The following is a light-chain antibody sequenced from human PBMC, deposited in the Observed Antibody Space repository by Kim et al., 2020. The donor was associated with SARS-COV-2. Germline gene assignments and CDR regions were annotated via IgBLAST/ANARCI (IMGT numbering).Light chain of an antibody. CDR3: QQRSTGALT. CDR2: DAS. Sequence: EIVLTQSPATLYLSPGERASLSCRASHSVSSSLAWYQQKPSRAPRLLIYDASKRAAGIPARFSGSGSGTDFTLTISSLEPEDFAVYYCQQRSTGALTFGGGTKVDIK. J-gene: IGKJ4*01. V-gene: IGKV3-11*01. CDR1: HSVSSS.